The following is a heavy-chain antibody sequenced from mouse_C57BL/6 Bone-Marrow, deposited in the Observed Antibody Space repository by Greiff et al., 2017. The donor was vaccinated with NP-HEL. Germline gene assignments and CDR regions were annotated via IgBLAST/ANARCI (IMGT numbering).Heavy chain of an antibody. V-gene: IGHV3-6*01. CDR1: GYSITSGYY. J-gene: IGHJ3*01. CDR3: ARGEGSSYDPFAY. CDR2: ISYDGSN. D-gene: IGHD1-1*01. Sequence: EVHLVESGPGLVKPSQSLSLTCSVTGYSITSGYYWNWIRQFPGNKLEWMGYISYDGSNNYNPSLKNRISITRDTSKNQFFLKLNSVTTEDTATYYCARGEGSSYDPFAYWGQGTLVTVSA.